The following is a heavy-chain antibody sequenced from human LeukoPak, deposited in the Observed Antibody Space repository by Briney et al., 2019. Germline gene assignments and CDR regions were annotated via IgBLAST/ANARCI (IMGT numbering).Heavy chain of an antibody. CDR2: IGGGGRDT. CDR3: AKNRGANYYNYYMDV. V-gene: IGHV3-23*01. Sequence: GGSLRLSCAASGFTFSTYAMSWVRQAPGKGLGWLSTIGGGGRDTFYADSVKGRFTVSRDNSKNTLYLQMSSLRAEDTAVYFRAKNRGANYYNYYMDVWGKGTTVTVSS. J-gene: IGHJ6*03. CDR1: GFTFSTYA. D-gene: IGHD4/OR15-4a*01.